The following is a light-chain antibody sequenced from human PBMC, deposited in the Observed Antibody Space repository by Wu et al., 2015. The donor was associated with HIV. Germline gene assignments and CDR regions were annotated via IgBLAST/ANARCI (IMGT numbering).Light chain of an antibody. CDR2: DSS. J-gene: IGKJ1*01. V-gene: IGKV3-20*01. CDR1: QSVNSNS. Sequence: EIVLTQSPGTLSLSPGERVTLSCRASQSVNSNSLAWYQQKPGQAPRLLISDSSTRATGVPDRFSGSGSGTDFNLTISRLEPEDFAVYCCQQYGSSPPTFGQGTRVETK. CDR3: QQYGSSPPT.